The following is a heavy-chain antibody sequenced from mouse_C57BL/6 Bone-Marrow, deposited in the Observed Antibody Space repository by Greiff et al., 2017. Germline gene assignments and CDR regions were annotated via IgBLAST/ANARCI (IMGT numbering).Heavy chain of an antibody. CDR2: IYPRSGNT. CDR3: ARYYSNCPWFAY. Sequence: VQLQQSGAELARPGASVKLSCKASGYTFTSYGISWVKQRTGQGLEWIGEIYPRSGNTYYNEKFKGKATLTADKSSSTAYMELRSLTSEDSADYFCARYYSNCPWFAYWGQGTLVTVSA. V-gene: IGHV1-81*01. J-gene: IGHJ3*01. CDR1: GYTFTSYG. D-gene: IGHD2-5*01.